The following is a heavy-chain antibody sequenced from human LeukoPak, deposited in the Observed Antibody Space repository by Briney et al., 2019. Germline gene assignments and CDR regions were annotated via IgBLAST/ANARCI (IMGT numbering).Heavy chain of an antibody. J-gene: IGHJ4*02. CDR2: ISPRGNSI. Sequence: PGGCLRLSCAASGFTFISYPMIWVTQTRGKGLEWVSYISPRGNSIYYAESVKGRFTVSRDNAKRSLYLQMHSLSVEDTAVFFCARDRAGGLGIMAYDCWGQGNLVTVSS. CDR3: ARDRAGGLGIMAYDC. D-gene: IGHD3-16*01. V-gene: IGHV3-48*04. CDR1: GFTFISYP.